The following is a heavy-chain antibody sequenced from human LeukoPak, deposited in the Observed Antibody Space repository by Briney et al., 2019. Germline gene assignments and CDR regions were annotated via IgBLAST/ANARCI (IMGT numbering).Heavy chain of an antibody. CDR3: AKLVGTAMVWFDY. Sequence: GGSLRLSCAASEFSVGSNYMTWVRQAPGKGLEWVSLIYSGGSTYYADSVKGRFTISRDNSKNTLYLQMNSLRAEDTAVYYCAKLVGTAMVWFDYWGQGTLVTVSS. CDR2: IYSGGST. J-gene: IGHJ4*02. V-gene: IGHV3-66*01. CDR1: EFSVGSNY. D-gene: IGHD5-18*01.